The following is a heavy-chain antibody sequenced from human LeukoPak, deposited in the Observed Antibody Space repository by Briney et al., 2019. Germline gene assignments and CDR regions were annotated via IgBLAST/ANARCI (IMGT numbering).Heavy chain of an antibody. V-gene: IGHV3-7*01. CDR3: ATHSWDPFDY. J-gene: IGHJ4*02. Sequence: ETLSLTCTVSGGSISSSSYYWGWIRQPPGTGLEWVANIKHDGSDKHYVDSVKDRFTISRDNAKNSLYLQMNSLRAEDTAMHYCATHSWDPFDYWGQGALVTVSS. CDR2: IKHDGSDK. D-gene: IGHD6-13*01. CDR1: GGSISSSSYY.